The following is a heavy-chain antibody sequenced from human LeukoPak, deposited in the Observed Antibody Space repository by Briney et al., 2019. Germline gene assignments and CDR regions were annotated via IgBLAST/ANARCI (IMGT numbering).Heavy chain of an antibody. CDR1: GYTFPNYF. CDR2: INPSVGST. V-gene: IGHV1-46*01. J-gene: IGHJ4*02. D-gene: IGHD1-26*01. Sequence: ASVTVSCKASGYTFPNYFMHWVRQAPGQGLEWMGIINPSVGSTSYAQKFEDRVTMTSDTSTGTVYMELSSLRSEDTAVYYCARDRIWGGTSARLNTDRFDYWGQGTLVTVSS. CDR3: ARDRIWGGTSARLNTDRFDY.